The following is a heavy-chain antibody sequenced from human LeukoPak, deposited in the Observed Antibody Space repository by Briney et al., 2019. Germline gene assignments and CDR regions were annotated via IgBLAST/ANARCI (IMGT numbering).Heavy chain of an antibody. J-gene: IGHJ4*02. CDR1: GGTFSSYA. CDR3: ASQAAAGTTGGDY. CDR2: IIPIFGTA. Sequence: ASVKVSCXASGGTFSSYAISWVRQAPGQGLAWMGGIIPIFGTANYAQKFQGRVTITTDESTSTAYMELSSLRSEDTAVYYCASQAAAGTTGGDYWGQGTLVTVSS. D-gene: IGHD6-13*01. V-gene: IGHV1-69*05.